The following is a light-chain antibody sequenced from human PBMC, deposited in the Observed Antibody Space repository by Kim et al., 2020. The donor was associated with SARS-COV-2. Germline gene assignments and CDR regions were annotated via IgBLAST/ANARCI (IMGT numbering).Light chain of an antibody. CDR2: GAY. J-gene: IGKJ5*01. CDR3: QLYGSPII. Sequence: SPGGRGTTRSWAGHTADNSNLVACYQRKPRQAPRLLIYGAYRRAIGLQDRFSGSGSGTDFPLTISGLEPEDFAVYWCQLYGSPIIFGQGTRLEIK. V-gene: IGKV3-20*01. CDR1: HTADNSNL.